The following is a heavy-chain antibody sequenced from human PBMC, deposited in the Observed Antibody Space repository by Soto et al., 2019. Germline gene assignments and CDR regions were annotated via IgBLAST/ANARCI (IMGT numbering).Heavy chain of an antibody. J-gene: IGHJ5*02. CDR2: IYRDGST. Sequence: VSNNRMTWVRQAPGKGLEWVSGIYRDGSTSYADSVKGRFTISRDSSKNTLYLQMNSLRVEDTAVYYCAPFGPNWFAPWGQGTLVTVSS. D-gene: IGHD3-3*01. CDR1: VSNNR. V-gene: IGHV3-66*01. CDR3: APFGPNWFAP.